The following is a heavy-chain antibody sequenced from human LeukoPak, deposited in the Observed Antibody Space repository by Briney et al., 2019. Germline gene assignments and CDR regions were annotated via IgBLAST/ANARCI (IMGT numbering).Heavy chain of an antibody. CDR2: INPTTGNT. J-gene: IGHJ4*02. CDR1: GYTFSNYD. CDR3: TRGPGSGYFGGGDY. Sequence: GASVKVSCKTSGYTFSNYDLNWVRQTTGHGLEWMGWINPTTGNTGSAPRFQGRVTLTRNTSITTAYMELNSLTFEDTAVYYCTRGPGSGYFGGGDYWGQGTLVTVSS. V-gene: IGHV1-8*03. D-gene: IGHD3-3*01.